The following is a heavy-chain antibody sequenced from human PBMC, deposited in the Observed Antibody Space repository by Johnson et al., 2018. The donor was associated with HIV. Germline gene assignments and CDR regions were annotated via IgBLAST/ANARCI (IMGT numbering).Heavy chain of an antibody. CDR1: GFGFSRYA. Sequence: QEKLVESGGGVVQPGRSLRASCAASGFGFSRYAMHWVRQAPGKGLEWVAVISYDGSNKYYADSVKGRFTISRDNAKNSLYLQMNSLRAEDTAVYYCARDGGIQLWSAFDIWGQGTMVTVSS. CDR2: ISYDGSNK. J-gene: IGHJ3*02. V-gene: IGHV3-30-3*01. D-gene: IGHD5-18*01. CDR3: ARDGGIQLWSAFDI.